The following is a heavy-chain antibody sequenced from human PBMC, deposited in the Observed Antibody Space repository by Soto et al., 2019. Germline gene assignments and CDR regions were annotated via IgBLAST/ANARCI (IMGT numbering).Heavy chain of an antibody. D-gene: IGHD3-22*01. CDR2: INVGTGYT. V-gene: IGHV1-3*01. CDR1: GYTFTSDA. J-gene: IGHJ3*01. Sequence: VHLVQYGAEVKKPGASVKVSCRASGYTFTSDAMHWVRQAPGQGLEWLGWINVGTGYTTFSQKFQGRVSITRVTYASTAYMELSSLRSEDTAIYYCARAGASGSNYDDAAFDAWGQGTKVTVSS. CDR3: ARAGASGSNYDDAAFDA.